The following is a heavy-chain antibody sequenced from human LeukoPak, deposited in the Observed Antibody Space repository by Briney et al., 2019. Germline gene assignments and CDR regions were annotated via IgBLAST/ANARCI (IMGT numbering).Heavy chain of an antibody. J-gene: IGHJ2*01. D-gene: IGHD3-22*01. CDR1: GGTFSSYA. CDR3: ARDLWLYYDSSGYYTRYFDL. Sequence: ASVKVSCKASGGTFSSYAISWVRPAPGQGLEWMGWISAYNGNTNYAQKLQGRVTMTTDTSTSTAYMELRSLRSDDTAVYYCARDLWLYYDSSGYYTRYFDLWGRGTLVTVSS. CDR2: ISAYNGNT. V-gene: IGHV1-18*01.